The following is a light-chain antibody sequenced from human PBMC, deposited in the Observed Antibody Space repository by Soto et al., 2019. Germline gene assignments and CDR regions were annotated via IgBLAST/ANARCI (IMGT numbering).Light chain of an antibody. J-gene: IGKJ4*01. Sequence: EIVLTQSPGTLSLSPGERATLSCRASQSVASNNLAWYQQKPGQSPRLLIYGASSRARGIPDRFTGSGSGTDFILTISRLEPEDFAVYYCQQRSNWPLTFGGGTKVEIK. CDR3: QQRSNWPLT. V-gene: IGKV3D-20*02. CDR2: GAS. CDR1: QSVASNN.